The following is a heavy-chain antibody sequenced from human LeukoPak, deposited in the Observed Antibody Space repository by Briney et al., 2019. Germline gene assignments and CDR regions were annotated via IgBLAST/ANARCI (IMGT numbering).Heavy chain of an antibody. CDR1: GFTFSNYA. Sequence: GGSLRLSCAASGFTFSNYAMAWVRQAPGKGLEWVSTISGSGSSTYSADSVKGRFTISRDNAKNSLYLQMNSLRAEDTAVYYCAKSRDTAMGFDYWGQGTLVTVSS. V-gene: IGHV3-23*01. CDR3: AKSRDTAMGFDY. D-gene: IGHD5-18*01. CDR2: ISGSGSST. J-gene: IGHJ4*02.